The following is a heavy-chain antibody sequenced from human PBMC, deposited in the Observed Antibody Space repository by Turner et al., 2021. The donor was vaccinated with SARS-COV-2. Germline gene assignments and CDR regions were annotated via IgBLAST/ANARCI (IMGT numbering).Heavy chain of an antibody. D-gene: IGHD5-12*01. CDR1: GYSLTGYY. CDR2: INPSSGAT. J-gene: IGHJ4*02. CDR3: ARDHDGYNFDH. Sequence: QVQLVQSGAEVKKPGASVKVSCKASGYSLTGYYIHWVRQAPEQGLEWMGWINPSSGATFFARKFQGRVAMTRDTSISTAYMELSNLIYDDTAVYFCARDHDGYNFDHWGRGTLVTVSS. V-gene: IGHV1-2*02.